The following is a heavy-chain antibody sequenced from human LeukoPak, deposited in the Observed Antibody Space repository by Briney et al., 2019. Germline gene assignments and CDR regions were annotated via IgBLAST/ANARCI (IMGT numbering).Heavy chain of an antibody. Sequence: TGGSLRLSCAAPGFTFSSYGMHWVRQAPRKGLEWVAVILYDGSNKYYADSVKGRFTISRDNSKNTLYLQMYSLRAEDTAVYYCAKEPGYSYGSYFDYWGQGTLVTVSS. J-gene: IGHJ4*02. CDR2: ILYDGSNK. CDR1: GFTFSSYG. CDR3: AKEPGYSYGSYFDY. D-gene: IGHD5-18*01. V-gene: IGHV3-30*18.